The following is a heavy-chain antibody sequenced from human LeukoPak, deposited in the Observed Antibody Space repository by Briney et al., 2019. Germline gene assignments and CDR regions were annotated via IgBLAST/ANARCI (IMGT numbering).Heavy chain of an antibody. CDR3: ARARSSSSWYGFDP. J-gene: IGHJ5*02. CDR2: IYYSGST. Sequence: SETLSLTCTVSGGSISSYYWSWIRQPPGKGLEWIGYIYYSGSTNYNPSLKSRVTISVDTSKNQFSLKLSSVTAADTAVYYCARARSSSSWYGFDPWGQGTLVTVSS. CDR1: GGSISSYY. V-gene: IGHV4-59*01. D-gene: IGHD6-13*01.